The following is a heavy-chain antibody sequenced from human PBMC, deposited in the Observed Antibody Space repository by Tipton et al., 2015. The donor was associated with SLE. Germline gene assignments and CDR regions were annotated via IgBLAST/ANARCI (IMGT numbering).Heavy chain of an antibody. CDR2: IYHSGST. Sequence: TLSLTCTVSGGSISSSSYYWGWIRQPPGKGLEWIGSIYHSGSTNYNPSLKSRVTISVDTSKNQFSLKLSSVTAADTAVYYCARHYGSRYFDYWGQGTLVTVSS. CDR1: GGSISSSSYY. V-gene: IGHV4-39*01. CDR3: ARHYGSRYFDY. D-gene: IGHD1-26*01. J-gene: IGHJ4*02.